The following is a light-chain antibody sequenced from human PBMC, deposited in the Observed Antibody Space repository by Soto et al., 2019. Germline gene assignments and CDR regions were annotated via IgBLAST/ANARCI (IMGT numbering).Light chain of an antibody. V-gene: IGKV3-20*01. Sequence: ESGLAQSPGTLSLSPGERDTLSCRASQSVSSTYLAWYQQKPGQAPRLLIYGASSRATGIPDRFSGSGSGTDFTLTISRLEPEDFAVYYCQQYVSSPWAFGQGTKVDIK. J-gene: IGKJ1*01. CDR2: GAS. CDR1: QSVSSTY. CDR3: QQYVSSPWA.